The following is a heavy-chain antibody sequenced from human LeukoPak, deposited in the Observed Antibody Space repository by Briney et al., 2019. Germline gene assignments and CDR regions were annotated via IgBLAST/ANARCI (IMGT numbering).Heavy chain of an antibody. Sequence: TGGSLRLSCAASGFTFSDYFMTWIRQAPGKGLEWVSGLTGSGGTTYYADSVKGRFTISRDNSRSTLYLQTNSLRVEDTAVYYCAKPVAGSSLGAFDIWGQGTMVTVSS. CDR2: LTGSGGTT. J-gene: IGHJ3*02. D-gene: IGHD6-19*01. V-gene: IGHV3-23*01. CDR3: AKPVAGSSLGAFDI. CDR1: GFTFSDYF.